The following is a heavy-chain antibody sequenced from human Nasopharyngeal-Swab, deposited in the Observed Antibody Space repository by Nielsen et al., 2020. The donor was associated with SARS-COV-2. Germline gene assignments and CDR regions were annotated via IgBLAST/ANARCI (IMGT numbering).Heavy chain of an antibody. D-gene: IGHD3-22*01. V-gene: IGHV1-8*01. CDR2: MNPSSGNT. CDR1: GYTFTDYD. CDR3: ARLFHYYDSSGYLY. Sequence: ALVKVSCKASGYTFTDYDVNWVRQATGQGLEWMGWMNPSSGNTVYAQKFQGRVTMTRNTSISTAYMELSGLRSDDTAVYYCARLFHYYDSSGYLYWGQGTLVTVSS. J-gene: IGHJ4*02.